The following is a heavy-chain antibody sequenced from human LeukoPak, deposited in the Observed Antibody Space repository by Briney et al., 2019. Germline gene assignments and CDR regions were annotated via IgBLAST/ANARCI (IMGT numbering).Heavy chain of an antibody. V-gene: IGHV1-69*13. D-gene: IGHD6-19*01. CDR3: ARDPYSSGPEGFDY. J-gene: IGHJ4*02. CDR1: GYTFTGYY. CDR2: IIPIFGTA. Sequence: GASVKVSCKASGYTFTGYYMHWVRQAPGQGLEWMGGIIPIFGTANYAQKFQGRVTITADESTSTAYMELSSLRSEDTAVYYCARDPYSSGPEGFDYWGQGTLVTVSS.